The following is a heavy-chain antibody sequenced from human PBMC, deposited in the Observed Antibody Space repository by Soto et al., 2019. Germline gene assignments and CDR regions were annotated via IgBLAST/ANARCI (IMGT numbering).Heavy chain of an antibody. D-gene: IGHD1-1*01. V-gene: IGHV3-53*01. CDR1: GFTISGKKY. J-gene: IGHJ3*01. CDR3: ATWHEREHAYDV. Sequence: DVQLVESGGGLIQPGESLRLSCAAFGFTISGKKYVAWVRQAPGKGLEWVSALYDLDGSFYAASVKGRFTTSSDSAKTTVYHQMNDLRPDDTAVYYCATWHEREHAYDVWGQGTTDTVSS. CDR2: LYDLDGS.